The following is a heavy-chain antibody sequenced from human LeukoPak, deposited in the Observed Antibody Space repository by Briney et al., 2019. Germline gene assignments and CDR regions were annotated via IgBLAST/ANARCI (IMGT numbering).Heavy chain of an antibody. J-gene: IGHJ4*02. CDR3: ARWQLGPNYFDY. V-gene: IGHV4-31*03. D-gene: IGHD5-24*01. CDR2: IYYSGCT. Sequence: SQTLSLTCTVSGGSISSGGYYWSWIRQHPGKGLEWIGYIYYSGCTYYNPSLKSRVTISVDTSKNQFSLKLSSVTAADTAVYYCARWQLGPNYFDYWGQGTLVTVSS. CDR1: GGSISSGGYY.